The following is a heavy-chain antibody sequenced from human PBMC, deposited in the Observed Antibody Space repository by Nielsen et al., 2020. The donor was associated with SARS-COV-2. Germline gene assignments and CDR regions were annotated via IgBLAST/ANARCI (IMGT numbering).Heavy chain of an antibody. CDR1: GYTFTSYG. V-gene: IGHV1-2*06. CDR3: ARARATIFGLVMSYGMDV. CDR2: INPYSGGT. J-gene: IGHJ6*02. D-gene: IGHD3/OR15-3a*01. Sequence: ASVKVSCKASGYTFTSYGISWVRQAPGQGLEWMGRINPYSGGTNYAQKFQGTATMTRDASISTVYMELTSDDTAVYYCARARATIFGLVMSYGMDVWGQGTTVTVSS.